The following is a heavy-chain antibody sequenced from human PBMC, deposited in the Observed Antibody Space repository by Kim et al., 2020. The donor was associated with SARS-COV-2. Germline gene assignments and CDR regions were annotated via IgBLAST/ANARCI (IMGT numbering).Heavy chain of an antibody. CDR3: ARDGREVGSTSRSDLYYYYYMDV. CDR1: GFTFSSYS. CDR2: ISSSSSYI. Sequence: GGSLRLSCAASGFTFSSYSMNWVRQAPGKGLEWVSSISSSSSYIYYADSVKGRFTISRDNAKNSLYLQMNSLRAEDTAVYYCARDGREVGSTSRSDLYYYYYMDVWGKGTTVTVSS. V-gene: IGHV3-21*01. J-gene: IGHJ6*03. D-gene: IGHD2-2*01.